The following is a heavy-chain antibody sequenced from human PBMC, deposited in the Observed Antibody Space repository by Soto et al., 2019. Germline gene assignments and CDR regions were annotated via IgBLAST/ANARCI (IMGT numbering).Heavy chain of an antibody. CDR2: ISGSGGST. V-gene: IGHV3-23*01. Sequence: EVQLLESGGGLVQPGGSLRLSCAASGFTFSSYAMSWVRQAPGKGLEWVSAISGSGGSTYYADSVKGRFTISRDNSKNTLYLQMNSLRAEDTAVYYCAKDRGQNSGYVFKDRNYWGQGTLVTVSS. CDR3: AKDRGQNSGYVFKDRNY. D-gene: IGHD5-12*01. J-gene: IGHJ4*02. CDR1: GFTFSSYA.